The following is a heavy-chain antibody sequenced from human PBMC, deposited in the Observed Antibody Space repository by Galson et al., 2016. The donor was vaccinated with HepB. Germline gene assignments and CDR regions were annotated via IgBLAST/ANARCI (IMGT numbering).Heavy chain of an antibody. Sequence: SLRLSCAASGFTLRGYAMSWVRQAPGKGLEWLSAITAAGGVTYYADSVKGRFTIARDNSKNTLYLEMSSLRVEDTAVYYCAKDLQVSPLWFGELFPDDWGQGTLVAVSS. J-gene: IGHJ4*02. D-gene: IGHD3-10*01. CDR2: ITAAGGVT. V-gene: IGHV3-23*01. CDR3: AKDLQVSPLWFGELFPDD. CDR1: GFTLRGYA.